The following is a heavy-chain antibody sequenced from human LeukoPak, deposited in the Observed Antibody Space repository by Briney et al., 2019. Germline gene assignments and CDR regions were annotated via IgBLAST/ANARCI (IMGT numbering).Heavy chain of an antibody. J-gene: IGHJ4*02. CDR2: IYYSGST. CDR1: GGSISSYY. V-gene: IGHV4-59*01. D-gene: IGHD3-16*01. CDR3: ARDLRAAY. Sequence: PSETLPLTCTVSGGSISSYYWSWIRQPPGKGLEWIGHIYYSGSTNYNPSLKSRVTISVDTSKNQFSLKLSSVTAADTAVYYCARDLRAAYWGQGTLVTVSS.